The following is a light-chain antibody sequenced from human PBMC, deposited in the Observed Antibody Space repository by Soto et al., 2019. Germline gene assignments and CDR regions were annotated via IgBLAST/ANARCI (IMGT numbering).Light chain of an antibody. V-gene: IGKV3-20*01. J-gene: IGKJ2*01. CDR2: GAS. CDR1: QSVSSSY. CDR3: QQYGSSPHT. Sequence: EIVLTQSPGTLSLSPGERATLSCRASQSVSSSYLAWYQHKPGQAPRLLIYGASSRATGIPDRFSGSGSGTAFTLTTSRLEPEDFAVYYCQQYGSSPHTFGQGTQLEIK.